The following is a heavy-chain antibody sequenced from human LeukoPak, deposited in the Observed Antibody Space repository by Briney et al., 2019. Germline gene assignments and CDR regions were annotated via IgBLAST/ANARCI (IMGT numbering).Heavy chain of an antibody. D-gene: IGHD3/OR15-3a*01. CDR1: GYTFTGYY. J-gene: IGHJ6*03. Sequence: GASVKVSCKASGYTFTGYYMHWVRQAPGQGLEWMGWINPNSGGTNYAQKFQGRVTMTRDTSISTAYMELSRLRSDDTAVYYCARDWTNYYYYYYMDVWGKGTTVTVSS. V-gene: IGHV1-2*02. CDR2: INPNSGGT. CDR3: ARDWTNYYYYYYMDV.